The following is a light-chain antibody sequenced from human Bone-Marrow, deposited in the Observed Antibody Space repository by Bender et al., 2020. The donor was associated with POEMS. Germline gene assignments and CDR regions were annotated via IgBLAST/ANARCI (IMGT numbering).Light chain of an antibody. Sequence: QSALTQPASVSGSPGQSITISCTGTSSDIGNYNLVSWYQQHPGRAPKLMIHEVTKRPSGVSNRFSASKSGNTASLTISGLQAEDESHFYCCSYAGLDSWVFGGGTKVTVL. V-gene: IGLV2-23*02. CDR3: CSYAGLDSWV. CDR2: EVT. J-gene: IGLJ3*02. CDR1: SSDIGNYNL.